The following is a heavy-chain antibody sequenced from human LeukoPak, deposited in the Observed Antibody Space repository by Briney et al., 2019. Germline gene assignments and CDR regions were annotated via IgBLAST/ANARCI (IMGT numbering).Heavy chain of an antibody. V-gene: IGHV1-8*01. CDR1: GYTFTSYD. J-gene: IGHJ4*02. D-gene: IGHD6-19*01. Sequence: ASVKVSCKASGYTFTSYDINWVRQATGQGLEWMGWMNPNSGNTGYAQKFQGRVTMTRNTSISTAYMELSSLRSEDTAVYYCARVSRQWLVPIGYWGQGTLVTVSS. CDR3: ARVSRQWLVPIGY. CDR2: MNPNSGNT.